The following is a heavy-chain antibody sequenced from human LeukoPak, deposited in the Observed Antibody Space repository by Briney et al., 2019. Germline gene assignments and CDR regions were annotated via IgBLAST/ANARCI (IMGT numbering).Heavy chain of an antibody. V-gene: IGHV3-23*01. J-gene: IGHJ4*02. CDR2: ISGSGGST. Sequence: GGSLRLSCAASGFTFSSYAMSWVRQAPGKGLEWVSAISGSGGSTYYADSVKGRFTISRDNSKNTLYLQMNSLRAEDTAVYYCAKAGGSYYIPLSYFDYWGQGTLVTVSS. D-gene: IGHD1-26*01. CDR1: GFTFSSYA. CDR3: AKAGGSYYIPLSYFDY.